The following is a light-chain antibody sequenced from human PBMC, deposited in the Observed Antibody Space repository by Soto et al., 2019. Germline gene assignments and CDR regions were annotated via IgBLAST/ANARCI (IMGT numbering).Light chain of an antibody. CDR1: QSVSNNY. CDR3: QQYGRSGT. CDR2: GAS. Sequence: EIVLTQSPGILSLSPGERSTLSCMASQSVSNNYLAWYQQKPGQAPRLLIYGASNRATGIPDRFSGSGSGTDFTLTISRLEPEDFAVYYCQQYGRSGTFGQGTKVDI. V-gene: IGKV3-20*01. J-gene: IGKJ1*01.